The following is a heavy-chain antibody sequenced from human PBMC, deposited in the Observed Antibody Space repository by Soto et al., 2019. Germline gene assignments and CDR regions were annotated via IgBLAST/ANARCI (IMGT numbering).Heavy chain of an antibody. CDR1: GYTFTSYG. CDR3: ARDPSIDSSGWYQPHDAFDI. V-gene: IGHV1-18*01. CDR2: ISAYNGNT. D-gene: IGHD6-19*01. Sequence: ASVKVSCKASGYTFTSYGISWVRHAPGKGLEWMGWISAYNGNTNYAQKLQGRVTMTTDTSTSTAYMELRSLRSDDTAVYYCARDPSIDSSGWYQPHDAFDIWGQGTMVTVSS. J-gene: IGHJ3*02.